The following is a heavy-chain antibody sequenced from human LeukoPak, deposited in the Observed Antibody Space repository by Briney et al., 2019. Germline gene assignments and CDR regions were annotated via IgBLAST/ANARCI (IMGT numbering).Heavy chain of an antibody. Sequence: GGSLRLSCAASGFTFTYYAMHWVRQAPGKGLEWVSVVSNDGSNQDYTDSVKGRFIISRDDSESTVYLQMNSLRVDDTAMYYCARGPDPVVRGPRRAFDLWGQGTMVTVSS. CDR1: GFTFTYYA. CDR3: ARGPDPVVRGPRRAFDL. D-gene: IGHD3-10*01. J-gene: IGHJ3*01. V-gene: IGHV3-30-3*01. CDR2: VSNDGSNQ.